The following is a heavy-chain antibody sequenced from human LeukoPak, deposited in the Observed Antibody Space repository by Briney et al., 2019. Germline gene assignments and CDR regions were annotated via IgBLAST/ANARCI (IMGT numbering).Heavy chain of an antibody. CDR2: ISYDGSNK. V-gene: IGHV3-30*03. D-gene: IGHD3-22*01. CDR1: GFTFNSYG. J-gene: IGHJ4*02. CDR3: APRGYIRLFDY. Sequence: GRSLRLSCAASGFTFNSYGMHWVRQAPGKGLEWVAVISYDGSNKYYADSVKGRFTISRDNSKNTLYLQMNSLRAEDTAVYYCAPRGYIRLFDYWGQGTLVTVSS.